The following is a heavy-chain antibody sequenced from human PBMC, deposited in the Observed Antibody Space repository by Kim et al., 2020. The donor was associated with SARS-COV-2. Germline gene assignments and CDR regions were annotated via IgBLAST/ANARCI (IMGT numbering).Heavy chain of an antibody. CDR3: ARGGRVARASMVRGVRNWFDP. CDR2: IYYSGST. D-gene: IGHD3-10*01. V-gene: IGHV4-59*01. J-gene: IGHJ5*02. CDR1: GGSISSYY. Sequence: SETLSLTCTVSGGSISSYYWSWIRQPPGKGLEWIGYIYYSGSTNYNPSLKSRVTISVDTSKNQFSLKLSSVTAADTAVYYCARGGRVARASMVRGVRNWFDPWGQGTLVTVSS.